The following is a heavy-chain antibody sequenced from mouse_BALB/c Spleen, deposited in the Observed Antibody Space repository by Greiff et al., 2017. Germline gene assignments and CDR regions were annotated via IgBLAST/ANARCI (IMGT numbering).Heavy chain of an antibody. CDR1: GYTFSSYW. CDR3: ARRGFYYGSSWFAY. CDR2: ILPGSGST. J-gene: IGHJ3*01. D-gene: IGHD1-1*01. Sequence: VQLQQSGAELMKPGASVKISCKATGYTFSSYWIEWVKQRPGHGLEWIGEILPGSGSTNYNEKFKGKATFTADTSSNTAYMQLSSLTSEDSAVYYCARRGFYYGSSWFAYWGQGTLVTVSA. V-gene: IGHV1-9*01.